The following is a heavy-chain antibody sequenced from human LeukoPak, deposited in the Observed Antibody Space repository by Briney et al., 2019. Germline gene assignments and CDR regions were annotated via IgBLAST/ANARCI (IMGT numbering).Heavy chain of an antibody. Sequence: GGSLRLSCAASGFTFSSYAMSWVRQAPGKGLEWVSAISGSGDSTYYGDSVKGRFTISRDNSKNTLCLQMNCLRAEDTAVYYCAKTRPLDSSSWSHGDYWGQGTLVTVSS. CDR1: GFTFSSYA. D-gene: IGHD6-13*01. V-gene: IGHV3-23*01. CDR2: ISGSGDST. CDR3: AKTRPLDSSSWSHGDY. J-gene: IGHJ4*02.